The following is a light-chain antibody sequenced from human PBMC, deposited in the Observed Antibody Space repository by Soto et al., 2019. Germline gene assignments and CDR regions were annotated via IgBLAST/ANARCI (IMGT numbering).Light chain of an antibody. J-gene: IGKJ5*01. V-gene: IGKV3-20*01. CDR1: QTVGRNY. CDR3: QQYVNSPIT. Sequence: EIVLTQSPGSLSLFPGERATLSCRASQTVGRNYLAWFQQKPGQAPRLLIYDASTRATGIPDKFGGSGSGTDFTLTISRLDPEDFAVYYCQQYVNSPITFCQGTRLEIK. CDR2: DAS.